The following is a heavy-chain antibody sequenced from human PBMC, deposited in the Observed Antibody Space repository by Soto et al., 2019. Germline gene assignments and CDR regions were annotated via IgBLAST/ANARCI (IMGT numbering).Heavy chain of an antibody. V-gene: IGHV3-23*01. D-gene: IGHD4-17*01. CDR1: GFTFSSYA. CDR2: ISGSGGST. CDR3: ARKKYGDYATIGYDY. J-gene: IGHJ4*02. Sequence: EVQLLESGGGLVQPGGSLRLSCAASGFTFSSYAMSWVRQAPGKGLEWVSAISGSGGSTYYADSVKGRFTISRDNSKNPLYVKITSLRAEDTAEYSGARKKYGDYATIGYDYWGQGTLAPVST.